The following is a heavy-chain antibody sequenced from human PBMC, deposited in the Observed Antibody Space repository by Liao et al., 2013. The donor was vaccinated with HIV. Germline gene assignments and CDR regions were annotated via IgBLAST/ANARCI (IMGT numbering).Heavy chain of an antibody. V-gene: IGHV4-61*02. D-gene: IGHD4-11*01. CDR3: ARDRLQYVGDYFDY. CDR2: IYTSGTT. CDR1: GGSISSGSYY. J-gene: IGHJ4*02. Sequence: QVQLQESGPGLVKPSQTLSLTCTVSGGSISSGSYYWSWIRQPAGKGLEWIGRIYTSGTTNYNPSLKSRVTISVDTSKNQFSLSLSSVTAADTAVYYCARDRLQYVGDYFDYWGQGTLVTVSS.